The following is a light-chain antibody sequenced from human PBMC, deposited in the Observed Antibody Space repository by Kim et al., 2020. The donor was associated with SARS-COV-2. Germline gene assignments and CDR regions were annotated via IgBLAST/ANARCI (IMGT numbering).Light chain of an antibody. CDR2: GDN. Sequence: LGQTVRITCQGDSLGTYYATWYQQTPGQAPEVVIYGDNHRPSGIPDRFSGSYSGNTASLTITGAQAEDEADYYCGSRDSSGNRWVFGGGTQLTVL. V-gene: IGLV3-19*01. CDR1: SLGTYY. CDR3: GSRDSSGNRWV. J-gene: IGLJ3*02.